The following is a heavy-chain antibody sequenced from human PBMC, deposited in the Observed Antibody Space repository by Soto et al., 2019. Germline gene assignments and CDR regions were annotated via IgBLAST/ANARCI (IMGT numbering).Heavy chain of an antibody. CDR3: ARDGSGSYYANLDF. CDR1: GFTLSSYS. CDR2: SSSSDTYK. Sequence: GVSLRLSCAVSGFTLSSYSMNWVRQAPGKGLEWVSSSSSSDTYKYYADSVKGRSTISRDNAKNSVYLQMNSLRAEDSAVYYYARDGSGSYYANLDFWGQGTLVTVSS. V-gene: IGHV3-21*01. D-gene: IGHD3-10*01. J-gene: IGHJ4*02.